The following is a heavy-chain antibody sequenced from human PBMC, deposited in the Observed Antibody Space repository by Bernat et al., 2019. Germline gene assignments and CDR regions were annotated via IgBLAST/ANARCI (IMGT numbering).Heavy chain of an antibody. V-gene: IGHV3-23*01. J-gene: IGHJ3*02. D-gene: IGHD3-10*01. CDR2: ISGKGDDT. Sequence: EVQLLESGGGLVQPGGSLRLSCAASGFTISSYAMSWVRQAPGKGLEWVSVISGKGDDTSYADSVKGRFTISRDKSKNTLYLQLNSLRAEDTAKYYCATPIRRGFMDAFDIWGQGTMVTVSS. CDR3: ATPIRRGFMDAFDI. CDR1: GFTISSYA.